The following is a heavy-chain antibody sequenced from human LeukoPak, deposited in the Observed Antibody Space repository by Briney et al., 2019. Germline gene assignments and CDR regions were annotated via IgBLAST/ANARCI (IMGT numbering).Heavy chain of an antibody. CDR2: IRSKANSYAT. Sequence: GGSLRLSCAASGFTFSGSAMHWVRQASGKGLEWVGRIRSKANSYATAYAASVKGRFTISRDDSKNTAYLQMNSLKTEDTAVYYCTRHFVYLNLAAAGGGWGFDPWGQGTLVTVSS. J-gene: IGHJ5*02. CDR1: GFTFSGSA. CDR3: TRHFVYLNLAAAGGGWGFDP. D-gene: IGHD6-13*01. V-gene: IGHV3-73*01.